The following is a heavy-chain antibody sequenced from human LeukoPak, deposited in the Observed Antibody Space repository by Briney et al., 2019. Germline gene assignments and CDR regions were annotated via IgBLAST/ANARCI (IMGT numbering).Heavy chain of an antibody. CDR2: IYYSGST. V-gene: IGHV4-31*03. J-gene: IGHJ4*02. CDR1: GGSISSGGYY. CDR3: ARFAYCGGHCWYYFDY. Sequence: SETLSLTCTVSGGSISSGGYYWSWIRQHPGKGLEWIGYIYYSGSTYYNPSLKSRVTISVDTSKNQFSLKLSSVTAADTAVYYCARFAYCGGHCWYYFDYWGQGSLVTVSS. D-gene: IGHD2-21*02.